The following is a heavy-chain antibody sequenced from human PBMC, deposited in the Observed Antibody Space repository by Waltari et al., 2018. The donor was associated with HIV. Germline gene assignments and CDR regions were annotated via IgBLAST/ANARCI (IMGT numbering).Heavy chain of an antibody. CDR2: MYGGGST. CDR1: GLCFSRNY. J-gene: IGHJ4*02. CDR3: ARDPEMATKWGY. V-gene: IGHV3-53*01. D-gene: IGHD5-12*01. Sequence: EVQLVESGGGLFQPGGSLRLSCAASGLCFSRNYMIWVRQAPWKGREWVSVMYGGGSTYYAEAVKGRFTISRDNSKNTLYRQMNSLRAEDTAVDYCARDPEMATKWGYWGQGTLVTVSS.